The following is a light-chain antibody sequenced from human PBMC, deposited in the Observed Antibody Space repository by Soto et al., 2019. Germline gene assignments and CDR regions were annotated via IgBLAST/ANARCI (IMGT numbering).Light chain of an antibody. CDR2: KAS. Sequence: DIQMTQSPSTLSASVGERLTITCRARMSISSWLAWYQQKPGKAPKSLIYKASSLESGVPSRFSGGGSGTEFTLTISNLQPDDFATYYCQQYNSYPITFGQGTRLEIK. CDR3: QQYNSYPIT. V-gene: IGKV1-5*03. J-gene: IGKJ5*01. CDR1: MSISSW.